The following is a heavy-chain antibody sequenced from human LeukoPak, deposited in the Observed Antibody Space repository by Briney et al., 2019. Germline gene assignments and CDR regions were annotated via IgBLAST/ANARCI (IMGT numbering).Heavy chain of an antibody. Sequence: SETLSLTWAVYGGSFSGYYWSWIRQPPGKGLEWIGEINHSGSTNYNPSLKSRVTISVDTSKNQFSLKLSSVTAADTAVYYCARTDWNYRVDPWGQGTLVTVSS. J-gene: IGHJ5*02. CDR1: GGSFSGYY. V-gene: IGHV4-34*01. CDR2: INHSGST. CDR3: ARTDWNYRVDP. D-gene: IGHD1-7*01.